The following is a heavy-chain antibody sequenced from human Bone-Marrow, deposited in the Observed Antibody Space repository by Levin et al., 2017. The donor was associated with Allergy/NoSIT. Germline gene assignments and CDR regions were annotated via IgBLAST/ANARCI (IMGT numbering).Heavy chain of an antibody. CDR1: GFIFSNYA. D-gene: IGHD3-22*01. CDR2: ISGSGGNT. J-gene: IGHJ4*02. Sequence: LSLTCAASGFIFSNYAMNWVRQAPGKGLEWVSQISGSGGNTHYADSVKGRFTFSRDNSKNTLYLQMNSLRAEDTAVYYCAGYDTRAYHSTFDYWGQGTLVTVSS. V-gene: IGHV3-23*01. CDR3: AGYDTRAYHSTFDY.